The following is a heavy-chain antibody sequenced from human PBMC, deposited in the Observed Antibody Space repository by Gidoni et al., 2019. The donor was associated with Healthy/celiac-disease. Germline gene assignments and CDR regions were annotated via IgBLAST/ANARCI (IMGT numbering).Heavy chain of an antibody. Sequence: QVQLVQSGAEVQQPGSSVKLSCKASGGTFSSYAISWVRQAPGQGLEWMGGISPIFGTANYAQKFQGRVTITADKSTSTAYMELSSLRSEDTAVYYCARDGARTFARWYEIWGQGTLVTVSS. CDR2: ISPIFGTA. CDR1: GGTFSSYA. D-gene: IGHD6-13*01. V-gene: IGHV1-69*06. J-gene: IGHJ4*02. CDR3: ARDGARTFARWYEI.